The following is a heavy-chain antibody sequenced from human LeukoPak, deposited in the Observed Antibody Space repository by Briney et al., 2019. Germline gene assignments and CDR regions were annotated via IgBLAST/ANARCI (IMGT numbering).Heavy chain of an antibody. Sequence: PGGSLRLSCAASGFTFSNSWLSWVRQAPGKGLEWVANIKQDGSDTYCVDSVKGRFTISRDNAKNSLYLQMDSLRAEDTAVYYCARHDDSSDSSAYRSFQHWGQGTLVTVSS. CDR3: ARHDDSSDSSAYRSFQH. V-gene: IGHV3-7*01. D-gene: IGHD3-22*01. CDR2: IKQDGSDT. CDR1: GFTFSNSW. J-gene: IGHJ1*01.